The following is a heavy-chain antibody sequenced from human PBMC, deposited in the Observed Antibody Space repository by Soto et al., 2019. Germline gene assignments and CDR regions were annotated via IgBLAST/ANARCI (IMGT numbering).Heavy chain of an antibody. V-gene: IGHV4-31*03. D-gene: IGHD6-13*01. J-gene: IGHJ5*02. CDR2: IYYSART. CDR1: GGSISSGGYY. Sequence: QVQLQESGPGLVKPSQTLSLTCTVSGGSISSGGYYWSWIRQHPGKGLEWIGYIYYSARTYYNPSLKSRVTISVDTSKNQFSLKLSSVTAADTAVYYCARVFSDSSSFFDPWGQGTLVTVSS. CDR3: ARVFSDSSSFFDP.